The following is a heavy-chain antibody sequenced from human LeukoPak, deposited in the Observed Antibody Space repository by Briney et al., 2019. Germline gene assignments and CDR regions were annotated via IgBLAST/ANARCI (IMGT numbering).Heavy chain of an antibody. CDR1: GFSLSTSGVG. CDR2: IYWNDDK. J-gene: IGHJ6*03. V-gene: IGHV2-5*01. Sequence: SGPTLVNPTQTLTLTCTFSGFSLSTSGVGVGWIRQPPGKALEWLALIYWNDDKRYSPSLKSRLTITKDTSKNQVVLTMTNMDPVDTATYYCAHRQRIQVAGTSRKEYYYYYYMDVWGKGTTVTISS. CDR3: AHRQRIQVAGTSRKEYYYYYYMDV. D-gene: IGHD6-19*01.